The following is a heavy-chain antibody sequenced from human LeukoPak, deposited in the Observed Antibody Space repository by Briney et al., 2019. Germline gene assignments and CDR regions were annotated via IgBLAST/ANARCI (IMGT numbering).Heavy chain of an antibody. CDR2: ISFDGKKE. J-gene: IGHJ6*03. CDR1: GFTVSSTF. V-gene: IGHV3-30*03. D-gene: IGHD5-24*01. CDR3: ARASMATINYYYFYMDA. Sequence: GGSLRLSCAASGFTVSSTFMSWVRQAPGRGLEWVAVISFDGKKEFYADSVKGRFTISRDDSKNALFLQMNSLQTDDTAIYYCARASMATINYYYFYMDAWGKGTTVTVSS.